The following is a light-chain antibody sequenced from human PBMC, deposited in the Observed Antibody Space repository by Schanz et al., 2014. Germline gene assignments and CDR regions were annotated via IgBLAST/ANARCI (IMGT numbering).Light chain of an antibody. J-gene: IGLJ1*01. Sequence: QSALTQPPSASGSPGQSVTISCTGTSSDVGGYNYVSWYQQHPGKAPKLMIYEVSKRPSGVPDRFSGSKSGNTASLTISGVQAEDEADYYCCSFAGSAFVFGTGTKLTVL. V-gene: IGLV2-8*01. CDR3: CSFAGSAFV. CDR2: EVS. CDR1: SSDVGGYNY.